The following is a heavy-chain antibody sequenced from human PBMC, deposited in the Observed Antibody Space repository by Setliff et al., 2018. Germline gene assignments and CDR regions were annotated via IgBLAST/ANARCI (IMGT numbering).Heavy chain of an antibody. CDR3: ARDVNSGWSRDWFDP. Sequence: PSETLSLTCTVSGGSISSGGYYWSWIRQHPGKGLEWIGYIYYSGSTYYNPSLKSRVTISVDTSKNQFSLKLSSVTAADTAVYYCARDVNSGWSRDWFDPWGQGTLVTSPQ. CDR1: GGSISSGGYY. CDR2: IYYSGST. V-gene: IGHV4-31*03. J-gene: IGHJ5*02. D-gene: IGHD6-19*01.